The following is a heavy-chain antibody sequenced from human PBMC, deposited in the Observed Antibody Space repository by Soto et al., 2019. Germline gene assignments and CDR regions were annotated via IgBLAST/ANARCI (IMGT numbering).Heavy chain of an antibody. CDR1: GLTFSYYG. J-gene: IGHJ5*02. CDR3: ARESEYQLLSVYNGWFDP. Sequence: EVQLVEYGGGLVQPGGSLRLSCAASGLTFSYYGMNWVRQAPGKGLEWISYISSSSSYTNYADSVKGRFTISRDNAKNSLYLQMNSLRAEDTAVYYCARESEYQLLSVYNGWFDPWGQGTLVTVSS. CDR2: ISSSSSYT. V-gene: IGHV3-48*04. D-gene: IGHD2-2*01.